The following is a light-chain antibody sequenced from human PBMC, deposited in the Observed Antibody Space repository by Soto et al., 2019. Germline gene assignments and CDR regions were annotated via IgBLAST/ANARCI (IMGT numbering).Light chain of an antibody. CDR1: QSVSYY. V-gene: IGKV3-11*01. CDR2: DAS. Sequence: EIVLTQSPATLSLSPGERATLSCRASQSVSYYLAWYQQKPGQAPRLLIYDASNRATDIPARFSGSGSGTDFTLTISSLEPEDFAVYYCQQRSNWLTFGGGTKVEIK. CDR3: QQRSNWLT. J-gene: IGKJ4*01.